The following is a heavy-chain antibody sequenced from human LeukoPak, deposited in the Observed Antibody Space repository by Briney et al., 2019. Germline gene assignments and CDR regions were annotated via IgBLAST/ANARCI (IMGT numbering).Heavy chain of an antibody. J-gene: IGHJ4*02. CDR2: ISGSGGST. D-gene: IGHD2-2*01. CDR1: GFTFSSYA. V-gene: IGHV3-23*01. CDR3: ARDKSSSTSSYGFDY. Sequence: GGSLRLSCAASGFTFSSYAISWVRQAPGKGLEWVSAISGSGGSTYYADSVKGRFTISRDNAKNSLYLQMNSLRAEDTAVYYCARDKSSSTSSYGFDYWGQGTLVTVSS.